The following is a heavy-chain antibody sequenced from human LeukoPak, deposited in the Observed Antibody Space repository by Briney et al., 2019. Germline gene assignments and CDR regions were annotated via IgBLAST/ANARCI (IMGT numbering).Heavy chain of an antibody. Sequence: GGSLRLSCAASGFTFRSHAMSWVRQAPGKGLEWVSSISSSSSYIYYADSVKGRFTISRDNAKNSLYLQMNSLRAEDTAVYYCARDHPVADYWGQGTLVTVSS. CDR1: GFTFRSHA. V-gene: IGHV3-21*01. CDR3: ARDHPVADY. J-gene: IGHJ4*02. D-gene: IGHD6-19*01. CDR2: ISSSSSYI.